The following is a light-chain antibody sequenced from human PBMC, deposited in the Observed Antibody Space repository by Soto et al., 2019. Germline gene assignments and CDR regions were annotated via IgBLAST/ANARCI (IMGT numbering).Light chain of an antibody. V-gene: IGKV1-39*01. J-gene: IGKJ4*01. CDR1: PGISSY. CDR3: QQSYSTPPN. CDR2: AAS. Sequence: DIQMTQSPSSLSASVGVRVTITCRASPGISSYLAWYQQKPGKAPKLLIYAASTLQSGVPSRFSGSGSGTDFTLTNSSLQPEDFATYYSQQSYSTPPNFGGGTKVDIK.